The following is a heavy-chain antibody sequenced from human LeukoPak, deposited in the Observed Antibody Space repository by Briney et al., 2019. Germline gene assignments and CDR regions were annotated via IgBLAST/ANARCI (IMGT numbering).Heavy chain of an antibody. CDR3: ARGGLHYYFDY. CDR1: GFTFDDYG. CDR2: INWNGGST. Sequence: GGSLRLSCAASGFTFDDYGMSWVRQAPGKGLEWVSGINWNGGSTGYADSVKGRFTISRDNAKNSLYPQMNSLRAEDTALYYCARGGLHYYFDYWGQGTLVTVSS. V-gene: IGHV3-20*04. J-gene: IGHJ4*02.